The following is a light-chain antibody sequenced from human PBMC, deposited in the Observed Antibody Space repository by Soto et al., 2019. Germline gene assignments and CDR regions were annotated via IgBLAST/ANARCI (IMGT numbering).Light chain of an antibody. CDR3: QQRSNWPRFT. CDR1: QSVSSV. V-gene: IGKV3-11*01. CDR2: DAS. Sequence: EVVLTQSPATLSLSPGERATLYCRASQSVSSVLAWYQQKPGQAPRLLIYDASTRATGIPARFSASGSGTDFTLTISGLEPEDSAVYYCQQRSNWPRFTFGQGTKLEI. J-gene: IGKJ2*01.